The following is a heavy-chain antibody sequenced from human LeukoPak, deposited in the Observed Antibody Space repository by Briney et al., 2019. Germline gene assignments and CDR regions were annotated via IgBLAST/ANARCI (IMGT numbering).Heavy chain of an antibody. Sequence: ASVKVSCKASGYTFSNYYIHWVRQAPGQGLEWMGIINPSGGSTSYAQKFQGRVTMTTDTSMPTVYMELSSLRSEDTAVYHCARALYDSAFAIGCWGQGTLVTVSS. CDR1: GYTFSNYY. V-gene: IGHV1-46*01. CDR2: INPSGGST. CDR3: ARALYDSAFAIGC. D-gene: IGHD3-22*01. J-gene: IGHJ4*02.